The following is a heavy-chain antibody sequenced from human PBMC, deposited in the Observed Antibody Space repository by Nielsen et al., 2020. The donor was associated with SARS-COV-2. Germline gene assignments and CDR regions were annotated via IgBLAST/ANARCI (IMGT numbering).Heavy chain of an antibody. CDR1: GASVNSDNHY. D-gene: IGHD5-24*01. Sequence: SETLSLTCTVSGASVNSDNHYWNWIRQSPAKGLEWIGSIYHSGSTNYNPSLESRVAVSVDTSKNQFSLKLTSMTPADTAVYYCVRIDMATISVDYWGRGTLVTVSS. J-gene: IGHJ4*02. V-gene: IGHV4-61*01. CDR3: VRIDMATISVDY. CDR2: IYHSGST.